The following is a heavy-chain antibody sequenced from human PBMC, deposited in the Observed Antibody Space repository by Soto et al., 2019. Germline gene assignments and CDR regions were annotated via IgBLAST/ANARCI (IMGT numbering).Heavy chain of an antibody. CDR2: IYYSGST. J-gene: IGHJ4*02. Sequence: TSETLSLTCTVSGGSISSYYWSWIRQPPGKGLEWIGYIYYSGSTNYNPSLKSRVTISVDTSKNQFSLKLSSVTAADTAVYYCARRSRGEQWLEYYFDYWGQGTLVTSPQ. CDR1: GGSISSYY. CDR3: ARRSRGEQWLEYYFDY. V-gene: IGHV4-59*08. D-gene: IGHD6-19*01.